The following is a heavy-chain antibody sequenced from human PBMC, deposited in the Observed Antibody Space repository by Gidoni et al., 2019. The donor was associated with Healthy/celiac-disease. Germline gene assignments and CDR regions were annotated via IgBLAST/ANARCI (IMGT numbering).Heavy chain of an antibody. D-gene: IGHD6-19*01. Sequence: QVQLVQSGAEVKKPGASVKDSCKASGYTFTSYAMHWVRQAPGQRLEWMGWINAGNGNTKYSPKFQGRVTITSDTSASTAYMELSSLRSEDTAVYYCARDFSRGWYVGYWGQGTLVTVSS. CDR2: INAGNGNT. CDR1: GYTFTSYA. J-gene: IGHJ4*02. V-gene: IGHV1-3*01. CDR3: ARDFSRGWYVGY.